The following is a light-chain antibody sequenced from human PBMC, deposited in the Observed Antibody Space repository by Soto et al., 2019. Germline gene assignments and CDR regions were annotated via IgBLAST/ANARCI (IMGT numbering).Light chain of an antibody. CDR1: QSVSNDY. V-gene: IGKV3-20*01. J-gene: IGKJ4*01. CDR2: SVS. CDR3: LQYGTSPPT. Sequence: EMVLTQSPGTLSLSPGDRATLSFRASQSVSNDYVAWVQQKPGQTPRLLIYSVSSRATGIPDRFSGSGSGTDFTLTISRLQPEDFAMYYCLQYGTSPPTFGGGTKVDI.